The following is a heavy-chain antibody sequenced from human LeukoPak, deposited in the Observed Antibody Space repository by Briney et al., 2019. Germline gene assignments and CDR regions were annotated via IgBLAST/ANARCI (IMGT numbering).Heavy chain of an antibody. V-gene: IGHV1-2*02. J-gene: IGHJ4*02. CDR2: INPNSGGT. Sequence: ASVKVSCKASGYTFTGYYMHWVRQAPGQGLEWMGWINPNSGGTNYAQKFQGRVTMTRDTSISTAYMEVSRLRSDDTAVYYCARDSSVAAAGGIFDYWGQGTLVTVSS. CDR3: ARDSSVAAAGGIFDY. D-gene: IGHD6-13*01. CDR1: GYTFTGYY.